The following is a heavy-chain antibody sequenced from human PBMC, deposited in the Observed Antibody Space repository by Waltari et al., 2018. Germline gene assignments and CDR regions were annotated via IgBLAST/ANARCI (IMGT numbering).Heavy chain of an antibody. J-gene: IGHJ4*02. CDR2: VHGSGRT. CDR3: GRDRGRGLYLDS. V-gene: IGHV4-4*02. D-gene: IGHD2-15*01. CDR1: GDCVSSPYW. Sequence: QVQLQKTGPGRLTPSEPLSLPCAHPGDCVSSPYWWSSVRHSPGKVLECIGQVHGSGRTNYNPSLASRVTVSIDTSNNHFSLRVPSPTAADTAIYYCGRDRGRGLYLDSWGQGILVTVSP.